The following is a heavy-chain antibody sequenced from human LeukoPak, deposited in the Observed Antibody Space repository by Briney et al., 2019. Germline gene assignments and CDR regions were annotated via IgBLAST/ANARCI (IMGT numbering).Heavy chain of an antibody. Sequence: SETLSLTCTVSGGSISSYYWSWIRQPPGKGLEWIGYIYTSGSTNYNPSLKSRVTISVDTSKNQFSLKLSSVTAADTAVYYCARLFTGDLHTNWFDPWGQGTLVTVSS. CDR3: ARLFTGDLHTNWFDP. D-gene: IGHD2-21*01. J-gene: IGHJ5*02. CDR1: GGSISSYY. V-gene: IGHV4-4*09. CDR2: IYTSGST.